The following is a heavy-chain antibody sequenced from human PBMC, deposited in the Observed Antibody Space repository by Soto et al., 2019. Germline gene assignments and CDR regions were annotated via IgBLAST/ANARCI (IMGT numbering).Heavy chain of an antibody. CDR3: ASLYSSGYSGAFDI. V-gene: IGHV3-21*01. J-gene: IGHJ3*02. D-gene: IGHD6-19*01. CDR1: GFTFSSYS. Sequence: GGSLRLSCAASGFTFSSYSMNWVRQAPGKGLEWVSSISSSSSYIYYADSVKGRFTISRDNAKNSLYLQMNSLRAEDTAVYYCASLYSSGYSGAFDIWGQGTMVTVSS. CDR2: ISSSSSYI.